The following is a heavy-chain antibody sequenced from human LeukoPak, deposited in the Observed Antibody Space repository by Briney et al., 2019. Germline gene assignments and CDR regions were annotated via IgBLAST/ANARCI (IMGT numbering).Heavy chain of an antibody. Sequence: VGSLRLSCAASGFTFTTYAMTWVRQAPGKGLEWVSAISGSGGTTYYADSVKGRFTISRDNSKNTLYLQMNNLRAEDTAVYYCAKERARPNWFDPWGQGTLVTVSS. CDR2: ISGSGGTT. J-gene: IGHJ5*02. CDR3: AKERARPNWFDP. D-gene: IGHD6-6*01. CDR1: GFTFTTYA. V-gene: IGHV3-23*01.